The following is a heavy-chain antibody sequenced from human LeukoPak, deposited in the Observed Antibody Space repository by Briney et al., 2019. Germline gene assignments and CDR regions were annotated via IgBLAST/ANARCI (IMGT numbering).Heavy chain of an antibody. CDR1: GYTFTSYG. V-gene: IGHV1-18*04. CDR2: ISAYNGNT. J-gene: IGHJ4*02. CDR3: ARDLGLVVPAAISDY. D-gene: IGHD2-2*01. Sequence: ASVKVSCKASGYTFTSYGISWVRQAPGQGLEWMGWISAYNGNTNYAQKLQGRVTMTTDTSTSTAYMELRSLRSDDTAVYYCARDLGLVVPAAISDYWGQGTLATVSS.